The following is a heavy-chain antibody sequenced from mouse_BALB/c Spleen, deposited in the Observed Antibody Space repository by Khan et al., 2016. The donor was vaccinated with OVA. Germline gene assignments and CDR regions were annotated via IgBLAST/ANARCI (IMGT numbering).Heavy chain of an antibody. J-gene: IGHJ4*01. D-gene: IGHD1-1*01. CDR1: GYTFTTAG. CDR3: ARGGAAYERNDGGAMEY. V-gene: IGHV9-4*02. CDR2: INTHSGVP. Sequence: QIQLVQSGPELKKPGETVRISCKASGYTFTTAGIQWVQKMPGKGLKWIGWINTHSGVPKYAEDFKGRFAFSLEVSVNTAYLQITNLKYEDTATDFCARGGAAYERNDGGAMEYWGQGTSVTVSS.